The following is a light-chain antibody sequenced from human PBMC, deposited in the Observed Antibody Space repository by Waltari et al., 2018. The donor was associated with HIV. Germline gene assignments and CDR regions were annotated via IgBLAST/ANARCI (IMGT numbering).Light chain of an antibody. CDR3: GTWRTGVNSFSV. Sequence: QSVLTQPPSVSAAPGQKVTISCSGNDSDIVDSHVSWYQHFPGTAPKLLIFNSGERPSGVPGRFSASKSGTSATLVITGLQPGDEADYYCGTWRTGVNSFSVFGTGTKVTVL. J-gene: IGLJ1*01. CDR1: DSDIVDSH. V-gene: IGLV1-51*01. CDR2: NSG.